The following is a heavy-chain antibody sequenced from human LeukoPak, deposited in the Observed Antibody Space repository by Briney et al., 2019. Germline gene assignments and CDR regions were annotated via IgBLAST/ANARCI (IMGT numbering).Heavy chain of an antibody. CDR1: GFTFSSFD. CDR3: ARGPPRGKYYYMDV. V-gene: IGHV3-13*01. Sequence: GSLRLSCAASGFTFSSFDMHWVRQPTGQGLEWVSTIGSASDTYYPGSVEGRFTLSRDNAKNSLYLQMNSLTAGDTAVYYCARGPPRGKYYYMDVWGKGTTVTVSS. D-gene: IGHD1-1*01. CDR2: IGSASDT. J-gene: IGHJ6*03.